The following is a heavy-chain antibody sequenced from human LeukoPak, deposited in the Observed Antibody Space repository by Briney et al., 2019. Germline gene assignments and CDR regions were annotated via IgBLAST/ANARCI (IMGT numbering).Heavy chain of an antibody. CDR1: GFTFSSYA. CDR2: ISGSGGST. D-gene: IGHD3-22*01. J-gene: IGHJ5*02. Sequence: GGSLRLSCAASGFTFSSYAMSWVRQAPGKGLEWVSAISGSGGSTYYADSVKGRFTISRDNSKNTLYLQMNSLRAEDTAVYYCAKERGRIVVAITGNNWFDPWGQGTLVTVSS. CDR3: AKERGRIVVAITGNNWFDP. V-gene: IGHV3-23*01.